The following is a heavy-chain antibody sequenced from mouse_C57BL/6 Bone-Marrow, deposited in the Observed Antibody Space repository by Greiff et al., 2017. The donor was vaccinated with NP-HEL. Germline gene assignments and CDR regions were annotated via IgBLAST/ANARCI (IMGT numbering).Heavy chain of an antibody. CDR1: GYTFTDYY. CDR3: AITTVVAPYWYFDV. Sequence: VQLKESGPVLVKPGASVKMSCKASGYTFTDYYMNWVKQSHGKSLEWIGVINPYNGGTSYNQKFKGKATLTVDKSSSTAYMELNSLTSEDSAVYYCAITTVVAPYWYFDVWGTGTTVTVCS. CDR2: INPYNGGT. V-gene: IGHV1-19*01. D-gene: IGHD1-1*01. J-gene: IGHJ1*03.